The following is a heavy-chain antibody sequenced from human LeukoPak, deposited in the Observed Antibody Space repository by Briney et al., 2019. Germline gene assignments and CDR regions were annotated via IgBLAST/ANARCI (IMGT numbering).Heavy chain of an antibody. CDR2: ILGDSSKT. J-gene: IGHJ6*03. D-gene: IGHD2-21*01. CDR1: GLTFLDYA. Sequence: GGSLRLSCPISGLTFLDYALTWVRQAPGKGLEWVSPILGDSSKTYYADSVQGRFTISRDNSNYTLFLHMNNLRAEDTAIYYCAKQPYNYYYLDVWGKGTTVTVSS. CDR3: AKQPYNYYYLDV. V-gene: IGHV3-23*01.